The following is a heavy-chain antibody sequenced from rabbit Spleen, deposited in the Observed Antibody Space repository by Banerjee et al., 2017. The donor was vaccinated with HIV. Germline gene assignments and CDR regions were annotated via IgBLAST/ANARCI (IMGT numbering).Heavy chain of an antibody. Sequence: HLKESGGGLVQPGGSLKLSCTASGFTLSSYYMNWVRQAPGKGLEWIGYIDPVFGFTYYANWVNGRFSISRENAQNTVFLQMTSLTAADTATYFCARAIVPWLGLTRLDLWGPGTLVTVS. D-gene: IGHD4-1*01. J-gene: IGHJ3*01. CDR3: ARAIVPWLGLTRLDL. CDR2: IDPVFGFT. CDR1: GFTLSSYY. V-gene: IGHV1S7*01.